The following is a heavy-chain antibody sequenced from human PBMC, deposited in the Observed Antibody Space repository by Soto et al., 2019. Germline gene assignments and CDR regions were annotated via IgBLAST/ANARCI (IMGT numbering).Heavy chain of an antibody. CDR2: STNKVNSYTT. J-gene: IGHJ4*02. D-gene: IGHD1-26*01. Sequence: EVQLVESGGGLVQPGGSLRLSCAVSGFTLSDYSMDWVRQVPGKGLVWVARSTNKVNSYTTEYAASVKGRFTISRDGSQNSLYLQMNSLKTEDTAVYYCARRGSGRYSDYWGQGTLVTVSS. CDR1: GFTLSDYS. CDR3: ARRGSGRYSDY. V-gene: IGHV3-72*01.